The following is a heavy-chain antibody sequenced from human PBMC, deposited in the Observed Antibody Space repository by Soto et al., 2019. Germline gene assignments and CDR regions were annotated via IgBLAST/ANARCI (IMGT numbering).Heavy chain of an antibody. CDR3: ARAIAYYGLDV. CDR1: GFTFTTFW. J-gene: IGHJ6*02. CDR2: IRQDGGAQ. V-gene: IGHV3-7*03. D-gene: IGHD3-22*01. Sequence: EVQLVESGGGLAPPGGSLRLSCVASGFTFTTFWMSWVRQAPGKGLDWVANIRQDGGAQYYVDSVKGRFTISRDNAKNSVYLQMDSLRAEDTAVYYCARAIAYYGLDVWGQGTTVTVSS.